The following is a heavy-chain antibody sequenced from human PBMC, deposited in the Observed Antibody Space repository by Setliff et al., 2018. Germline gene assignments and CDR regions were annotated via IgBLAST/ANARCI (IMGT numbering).Heavy chain of an antibody. Sequence: GASVKVSCKASGYTFSNFGFSWVRQAPGQGLEWMGWISAYNGNTNYAQRLRGRVTMTTDTSTNTAYMELRSLTSDDTAIYYCVRDRHFFVVPPEEAWFDPWGQGTLVTVSS. CDR1: GYTFSNFG. CDR3: VRDRHFFVVPPEEAWFDP. CDR2: ISAYNGNT. D-gene: IGHD2-2*01. J-gene: IGHJ5*02. V-gene: IGHV1-18*01.